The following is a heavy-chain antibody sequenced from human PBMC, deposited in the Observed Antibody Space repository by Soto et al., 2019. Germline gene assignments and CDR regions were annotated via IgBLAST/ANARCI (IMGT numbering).Heavy chain of an antibody. CDR1: GYTFTNYA. D-gene: IGHD3-10*01. CDR2: INADDGNT. J-gene: IGHJ4*02. CDR3: ARFSGDGSGNNFDY. Sequence: ASVKVSCTTSGYTFTNYAIHWVRQAPGQRLEWMGRINADDGNTKYPQKFQGRVTIIRDTYASASYMELSSLRSEDTAVYYCARFSGDGSGNNFDYWGQGSLVTVSS. V-gene: IGHV1-3*01.